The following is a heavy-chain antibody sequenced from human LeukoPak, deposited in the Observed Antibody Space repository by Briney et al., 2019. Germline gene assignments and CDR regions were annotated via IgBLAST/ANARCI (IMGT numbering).Heavy chain of an antibody. Sequence: SETLSLTCTVSGGSISSYYWSWIRQSPGKGLEWIGYIYYSGSTNYNPSLKSRVTISVDTSKNQFSLKLSSVTAADTAVYYCARLHDILTGYYKDAFDIWGQGTMVTVSS. CDR1: GGSISSYY. V-gene: IGHV4-59*08. D-gene: IGHD3-9*01. J-gene: IGHJ3*02. CDR2: IYYSGST. CDR3: ARLHDILTGYYKDAFDI.